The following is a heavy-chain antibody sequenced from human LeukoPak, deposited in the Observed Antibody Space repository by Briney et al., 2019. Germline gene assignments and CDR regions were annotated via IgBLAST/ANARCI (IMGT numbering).Heavy chain of an antibody. D-gene: IGHD3-22*01. J-gene: IGHJ4*02. Sequence: GGSLRLSCAASGFTFSSYAMSWVRQAPGEGLEWVGRIKSKTNGGTTDYAAPVKGRFTISRDDSKNTLYLQMSSLKTEDTAVYYCTTDGLSGYYDSSGYYYFDYWGQGTLVTVSS. CDR3: TTDGLSGYYDSSGYYYFDY. V-gene: IGHV3-15*01. CDR2: IKSKTNGGTT. CDR1: GFTFSSYA.